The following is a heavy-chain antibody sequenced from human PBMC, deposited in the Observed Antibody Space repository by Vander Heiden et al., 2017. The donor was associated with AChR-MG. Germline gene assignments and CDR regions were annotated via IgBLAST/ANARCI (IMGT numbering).Heavy chain of an antibody. D-gene: IGHD2-15*01. J-gene: IGHJ4*02. V-gene: IGHV3-33*01. CDR2: IWYDGSNK. CDR3: ARSGEDIVVVVAPNGPFDY. Sequence: QVQLVESGGGVVQPGRSLRLSCAASGFTFSSYGMHWVRQAPGKGLEWVAVIWYDGSNKYYADSVKGRFTISRDNSKNTLYLQMNSLRAEDTAVYYCARSGEDIVVVVAPNGPFDYWGQGTLVTVSS. CDR1: GFTFSSYG.